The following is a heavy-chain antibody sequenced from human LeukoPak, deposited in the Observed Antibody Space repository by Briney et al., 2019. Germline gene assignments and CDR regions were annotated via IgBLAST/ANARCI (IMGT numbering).Heavy chain of an antibody. D-gene: IGHD3-22*01. Sequence: ASVKVSCKTSGYTFTSYAISCVRQAPGQGLECMGWISTYTGNTDYAQKLQGRVTMTTDTSTSTAYMELRSLSSDDTAVYYCARVLVVSSDAFDIWGQGTMVTVSS. CDR3: ARVLVVSSDAFDI. CDR2: ISTYTGNT. V-gene: IGHV1-18*01. J-gene: IGHJ3*02. CDR1: GYTFTSYA.